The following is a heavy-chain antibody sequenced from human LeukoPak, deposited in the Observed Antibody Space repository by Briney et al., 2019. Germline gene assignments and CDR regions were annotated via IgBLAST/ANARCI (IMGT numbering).Heavy chain of an antibody. J-gene: IGHJ4*02. D-gene: IGHD2-15*01. V-gene: IGHV3-15*01. CDR3: VTDRGSHRIDY. CDR2: IRSKGDGGTT. CDR1: GFSFSNAW. Sequence: GGSLRLSCEASGFSFSNAWMRWVRQAPGKGLEWVGRIRSKGDGGTTDYAAPMKGRFTVSRDDSINTVYLQMNSLKTEDTAIYYCVTDRGSHRIDYWGRGTLVTVSS.